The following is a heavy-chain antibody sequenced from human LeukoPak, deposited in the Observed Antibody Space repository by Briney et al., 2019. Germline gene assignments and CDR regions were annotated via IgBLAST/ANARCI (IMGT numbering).Heavy chain of an antibody. Sequence: SETLSLTCTVSGDSLSSSGYYYWGWVRQPPGKGLEWIGSIHYRGNTSYNPSLKSRVTISVDTSKNQFSLKLNSVTAADTAVYYCARARDAFDIWGQGTMVTVSS. J-gene: IGHJ3*02. CDR2: IHYRGNT. CDR1: GDSLSSSGYYY. CDR3: ARARDAFDI. V-gene: IGHV4-39*07.